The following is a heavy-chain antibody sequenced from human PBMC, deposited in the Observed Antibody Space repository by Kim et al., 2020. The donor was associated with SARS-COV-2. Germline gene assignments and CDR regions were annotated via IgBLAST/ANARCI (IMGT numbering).Heavy chain of an antibody. CDR2: T. D-gene: IGHD2-8*01. V-gene: IGHV4-30-4*05. J-gene: IGHJ4*02. CDR3: ARDGVGTMLYDY. Sequence: TYYSPSHERRLTIALDTSKNQFSLKLNSVTAADTAVYFCARDGVGTMLYDYWGQGTLVTVSS.